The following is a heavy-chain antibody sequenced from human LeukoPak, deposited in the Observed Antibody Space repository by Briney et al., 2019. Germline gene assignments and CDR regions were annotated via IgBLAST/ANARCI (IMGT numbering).Heavy chain of an antibody. D-gene: IGHD3/OR15-3a*01. J-gene: IGHJ4*02. CDR1: GFTFDDYA. Sequence: PGGSLRLSCAASGFTFDDYAMHWVRQAPGKGLEWVSGISWKSDRIGYADSVKGRFTISRDNAKNTLYLQMNSLKTEDTAVYYCTTRDWTTFDYWGQGTLVTVSS. V-gene: IGHV3-9*01. CDR2: ISWKSDRI. CDR3: TTRDWTTFDY.